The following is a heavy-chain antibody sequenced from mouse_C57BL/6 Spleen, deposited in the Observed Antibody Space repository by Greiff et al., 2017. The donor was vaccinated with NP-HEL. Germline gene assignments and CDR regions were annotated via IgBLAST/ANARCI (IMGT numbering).Heavy chain of an antibody. Sequence: VQLQQSGAELVRPGASVTLSCKASGYTFTDYEMHWVKQTPVHGLEWIGAIDPETGGTAYNQKFKGKAILTADKSSSTAYMELRSLTSEDSAVYYCTRNPYYGPYWGQGTTLTVSS. CDR2: IDPETGGT. CDR3: TRNPYYGPY. D-gene: IGHD2-10*01. CDR1: GYTFTDYE. J-gene: IGHJ2*01. V-gene: IGHV1-15*01.